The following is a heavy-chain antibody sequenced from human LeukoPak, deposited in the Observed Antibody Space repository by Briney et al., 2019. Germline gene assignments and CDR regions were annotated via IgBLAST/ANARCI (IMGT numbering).Heavy chain of an antibody. CDR1: GGSFSGYY. Sequence: PSETLSLTCAVYGGSFSGYYWSWIRQPPGKGLEWIGEINHSGSTNYTPSLKSRVTISVDTFKNHFSLKLSSVTAADTAVYYCASVLLLTGRGWFDPWGQGTLVTVSS. J-gene: IGHJ5*02. V-gene: IGHV4-34*01. D-gene: IGHD3-9*01. CDR2: INHSGST. CDR3: ASVLLLTGRGWFDP.